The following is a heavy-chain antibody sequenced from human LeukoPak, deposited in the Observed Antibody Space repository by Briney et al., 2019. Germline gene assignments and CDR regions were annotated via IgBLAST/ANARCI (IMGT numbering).Heavy chain of an antibody. J-gene: IGHJ4*02. D-gene: IGHD5-18*01. CDR3: AREDSYGFGIDY. CDR2: ISPRSDYI. V-gene: IGHV3-21*01. Sequence: GGSLRLSCAASGFTFSAYAMNWFRQVPGRGLAWVSSISPRSDYIYYADSVKGRFTISRDDAKNSLYLQMNSLRAEDTAVYYCAREDSYGFGIDYWGQGTLVTVSS. CDR1: GFTFSAYA.